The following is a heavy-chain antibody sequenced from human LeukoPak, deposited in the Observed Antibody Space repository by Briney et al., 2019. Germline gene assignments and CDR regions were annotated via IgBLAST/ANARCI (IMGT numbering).Heavy chain of an antibody. Sequence: PGGSLRLSCAASGFTFSDFYMSWIRQAPGKGLEWISYISTSGSTIHYADSVKGRFTISRDNAKNSLYLQMDSLRVEDAAVYYCARSGSAVPASLRLLWYFDLWGRGTLVTVSS. J-gene: IGHJ2*01. CDR1: GFTFSDFY. CDR2: ISTSGSTI. CDR3: ARSGSAVPASLRLLWYFDL. V-gene: IGHV3-11*01. D-gene: IGHD2-2*01.